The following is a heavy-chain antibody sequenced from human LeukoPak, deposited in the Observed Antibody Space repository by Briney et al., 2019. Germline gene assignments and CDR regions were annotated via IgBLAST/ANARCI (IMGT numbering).Heavy chain of an antibody. CDR1: GFTVSSNY. V-gene: IGHV3-43D*03. CDR2: ISWDGGST. J-gene: IGHJ4*02. CDR3: AKDNCGGDCYGFQGVDY. Sequence: QPGGSLRLSCAASGFTVSSNYMSWVRQAPGKGLEWVSLISWDGGSTYYADSVKGRFTISRDNSKNSLYLQMNSLRAEDTALYYCAKDNCGGDCYGFQGVDYWGQGTLVTVSS. D-gene: IGHD2-21*02.